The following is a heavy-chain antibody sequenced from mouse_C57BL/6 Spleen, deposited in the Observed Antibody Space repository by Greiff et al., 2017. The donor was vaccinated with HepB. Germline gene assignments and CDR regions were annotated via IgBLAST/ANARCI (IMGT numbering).Heavy chain of an antibody. CDR1: GYTFTSYW. V-gene: IGHV1-72*01. D-gene: IGHD1-1*01. Sequence: VQLQQSGAELVKPGASVKLSCKASGYTFTSYWMHWVKQRPGRGLEWIGRIDPNSGGTKYNEKFKSKATLTVDKPSSTAYMQLSSLTSEDSAVYYCARSEGITTVERFDYWGQGTTLTVSS. J-gene: IGHJ2*01. CDR2: IDPNSGGT. CDR3: ARSEGITTVERFDY.